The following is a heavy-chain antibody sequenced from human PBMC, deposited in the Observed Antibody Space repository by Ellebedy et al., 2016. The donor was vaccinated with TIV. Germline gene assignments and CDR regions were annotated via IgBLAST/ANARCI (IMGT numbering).Heavy chain of an antibody. Sequence: ASVKVSXKASGYTFTSYDINWVRQATGQGLEWMGWMNPNSGNTGYAQKFQGRVTMTRNTSISTAYMELSSLRAEDTAVYYCARDGDCSGGSCYFPPRGMDVWGQGTTVTVSS. CDR2: MNPNSGNT. D-gene: IGHD2-15*01. CDR3: ARDGDCSGGSCYFPPRGMDV. CDR1: GYTFTSYD. J-gene: IGHJ6*02. V-gene: IGHV1-8*01.